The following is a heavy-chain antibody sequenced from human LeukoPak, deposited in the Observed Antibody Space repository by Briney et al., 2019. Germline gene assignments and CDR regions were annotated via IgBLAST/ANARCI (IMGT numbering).Heavy chain of an antibody. CDR1: GFTFSNYE. CDR2: ISSSGSTI. CDR3: ARDREPDAFDI. D-gene: IGHD1-26*01. J-gene: IGHJ3*02. V-gene: IGHV3-48*03. Sequence: QAGGSLRLSCTASGFTFSNYEMNWVRQAPGKGLEWVSYISSSGSTIYYADSVKGRFTVSRDSAKNSLYLQMDSLKVEDTAVYYCARDREPDAFDIWGQGTMVTVSS.